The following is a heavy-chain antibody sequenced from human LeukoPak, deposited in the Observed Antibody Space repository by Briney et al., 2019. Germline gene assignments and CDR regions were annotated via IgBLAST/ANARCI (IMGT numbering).Heavy chain of an antibody. D-gene: IGHD3-16*02. CDR3: ARIVRQDGGYLDL. V-gene: IGHV4-59*08. Sequence: PSETLSLTCTVSAGSISAYYWTWIRQPPGKGLEWICYTSDSGSSNYKSSLKSRVSMSVDTSKRQFSLTLTSVTAADTAVYYCARIVRQDGGYLDLWGRGSLVTVSS. CDR2: TSDSGSS. J-gene: IGHJ2*01. CDR1: AGSISAYY.